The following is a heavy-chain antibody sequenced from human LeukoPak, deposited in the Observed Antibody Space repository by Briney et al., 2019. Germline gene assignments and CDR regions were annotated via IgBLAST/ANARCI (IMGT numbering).Heavy chain of an antibody. J-gene: IGHJ5*02. D-gene: IGHD2-8*01. CDR2: IYYSGST. CDR1: GGSFSGYY. V-gene: IGHV4-34*01. CDR3: ARLWGIVLMVYP. Sequence: SETLSLTCAVYGGSFSGYYWSWIRQPPGKGLEWIGSIYYSGSTYYNPSLKSRVTISVDTSKNQFSLKLSSVTAADTAVYYCARLWGIVLMVYPWGQGTLVTVSS.